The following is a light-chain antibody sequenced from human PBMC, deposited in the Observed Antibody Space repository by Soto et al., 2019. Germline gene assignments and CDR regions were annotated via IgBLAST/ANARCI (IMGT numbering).Light chain of an antibody. J-gene: IGKJ1*01. CDR3: QQSYSALVA. V-gene: IGKV1-39*01. CDR1: QSISNH. CDR2: AAS. Sequence: DIQMTQSPSSLSASVEDRVIITCRASQSISNHLNWYQQKPGKAPELLIYAASSLQSGVPSRFSGSGSGTDFTLTINSLQPEDFATYYCQQSYSALVAFGQGTKVDIK.